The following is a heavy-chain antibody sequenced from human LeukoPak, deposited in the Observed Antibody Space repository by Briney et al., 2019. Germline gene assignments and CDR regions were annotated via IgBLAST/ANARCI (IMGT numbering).Heavy chain of an antibody. Sequence: GGSLRLSCAASGFTFSSYWMSCVRQAPGKGVEWGAVISYDVSNKYYADSVKGPFPISRDNSKNTLYLQMTSLRAEDTAVYYCAREISYMDVWGKGTTVTVSS. J-gene: IGHJ6*03. CDR3: AREISYMDV. CDR2: ISYDVSNK. CDR1: GFTFSSYW. V-gene: IGHV3-30*03.